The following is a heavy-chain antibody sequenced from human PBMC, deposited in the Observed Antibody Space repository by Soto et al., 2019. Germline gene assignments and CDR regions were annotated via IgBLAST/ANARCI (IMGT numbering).Heavy chain of an antibody. D-gene: IGHD2-21*02. CDR3: ARPVVVVTAEGAGWFDP. J-gene: IGHJ5*02. Sequence: QLQLQESGPGLVKPSETLSLTCTVSGGSISSSSYYWGWIRQPPGKGLEWIGSIYYSGSTYYNPSLKSRVTISVDTSKNQFSLKLSSVTAADTAVYYCARPVVVVTAEGAGWFDPWGQGTLVTVSS. V-gene: IGHV4-39*01. CDR1: GGSISSSSYY. CDR2: IYYSGST.